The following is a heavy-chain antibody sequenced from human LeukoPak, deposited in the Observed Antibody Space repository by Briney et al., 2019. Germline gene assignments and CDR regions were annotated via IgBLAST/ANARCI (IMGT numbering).Heavy chain of an antibody. V-gene: IGHV4-59*01. CDR2: IYYSGST. CDR1: GGSISSYY. Sequence: SETLSLTCTVSGGSISSYYWSWIRQPPGKGLEWIGYIYYSGSTNYNPSLKSRVTISVDTSKNQFSLKLSSVTAADTAVYYCAGKVYSGELDYWGQGTLVTVSS. J-gene: IGHJ4*02. CDR3: AGKVYSGELDY. D-gene: IGHD3-10*01.